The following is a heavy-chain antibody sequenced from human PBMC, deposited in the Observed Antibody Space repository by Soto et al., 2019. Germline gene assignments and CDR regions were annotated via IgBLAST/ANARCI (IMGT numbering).Heavy chain of an antibody. D-gene: IGHD5-18*01. J-gene: IGHJ6*02. V-gene: IGHV1-69*06. Sequence: SVKVSCKASGGTFSSYAISWVRQAPGQGLEWMGGIIPIFGTANYAQKFQGRVTITADKSTSTDYVELSSLRSEDTAVCYCARDRSETAMISSYSDSGIAVWGQGTTVNVSS. CDR1: GGTFSSYA. CDR3: ARDRSETAMISSYSDSGIAV. CDR2: IIPIFGTA.